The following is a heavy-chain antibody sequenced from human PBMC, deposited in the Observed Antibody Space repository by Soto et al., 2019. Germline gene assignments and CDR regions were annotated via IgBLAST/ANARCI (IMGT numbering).Heavy chain of an antibody. CDR3: ARDDSSSPQFHRRLIHYYYYGMDV. Sequence: QVQLVESGGGLVKPGGSLRLSCAASGFTFSDYYMSWIRQAPGKGLEWVSYISSSSSYTNYADSVKGRFTISRDNAKNSLYLQMNSLRAEDTAVYYCARDDSSSPQFHRRLIHYYYYGMDVWGQGTTVTVSS. V-gene: IGHV3-11*05. D-gene: IGHD6-13*01. CDR2: ISSSSSYT. J-gene: IGHJ6*02. CDR1: GFTFSDYY.